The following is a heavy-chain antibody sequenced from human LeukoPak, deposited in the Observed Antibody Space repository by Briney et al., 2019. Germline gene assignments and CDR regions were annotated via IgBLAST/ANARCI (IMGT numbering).Heavy chain of an antibody. CDR3: VRDFVEMATKREMGY. Sequence: PGRSLRLSCAASGFTFSSYAMHWVRQAPGKGLEWVAVISYDGSNKYYADSVKGRFTISRDNSKNTLYLQMNSLRAEDTAVYCCVRDFVEMATKREMGYWGEATLVADSS. J-gene: IGHJ4*02. V-gene: IGHV3-30-3*01. CDR2: ISYDGSNK. D-gene: IGHD5-24*01. CDR1: GFTFSSYA.